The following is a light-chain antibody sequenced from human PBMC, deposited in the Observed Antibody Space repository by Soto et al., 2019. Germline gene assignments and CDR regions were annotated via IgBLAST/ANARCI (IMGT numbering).Light chain of an antibody. Sequence: DIQMTQSPSSLSASVGDSVTITCRASQNIKTYLNWYQQKPGKPPNLLIYAASSLHSGVPSRFSGSGSGTDFTLTISSLQPEDFATYYCQQSFSSPPWTFGQGTKVEIK. V-gene: IGKV1-39*01. CDR1: QNIKTY. CDR2: AAS. CDR3: QQSFSSPPWT. J-gene: IGKJ1*01.